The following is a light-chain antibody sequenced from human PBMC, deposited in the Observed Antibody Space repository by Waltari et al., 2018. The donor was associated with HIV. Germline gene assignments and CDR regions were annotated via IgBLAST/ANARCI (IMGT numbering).Light chain of an antibody. J-gene: IGKJ4*02. CDR3: QQRSNWPPLT. CDR1: QSVSSY. Sequence: EIVLTQSPATLSLSPGESATLSCRASQSVSSYLAWYQQKPGQAPRLLIYDAANRATGIPARFSGSGSGTDVTLTISSREPEDFAVYYCQQRSNWPPLTFGGGTKVEIK. V-gene: IGKV3-11*01. CDR2: DAA.